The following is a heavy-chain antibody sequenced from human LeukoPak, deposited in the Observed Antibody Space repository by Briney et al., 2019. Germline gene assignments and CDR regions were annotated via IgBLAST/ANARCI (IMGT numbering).Heavy chain of an antibody. V-gene: IGHV4-61*02. D-gene: IGHD6-13*01. CDR3: ARDRHIAAAGFDY. Sequence: SETLSLTCTVSGGSISSGSYYWRWIRQPAGKGLEWIGRIYTSGSTNYNPSLKSRVTISVDTSKNQFSLKLSSVTAADTAVYYCARDRHIAAAGFDYWGQGTLVTVSS. J-gene: IGHJ4*02. CDR2: IYTSGST. CDR1: GGSISSGSYY.